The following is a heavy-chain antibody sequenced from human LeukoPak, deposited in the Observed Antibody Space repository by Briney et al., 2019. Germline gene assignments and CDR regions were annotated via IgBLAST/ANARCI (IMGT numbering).Heavy chain of an antibody. CDR3: ARDLRRYYDSSGKYRPFGY. CDR1: GYTFTSYA. Sequence: PGASVRVSCKASGYTFTSYAMNWVRQAPGQGLEWMGWINTNTGNPTYAQGFTGRFVFSLDTSVSTAYLQISSLKAEDTAVYYCARDLRRYYDSSGKYRPFGYWGQGTLVTVSS. CDR2: INTNTGNP. D-gene: IGHD3-22*01. J-gene: IGHJ4*02. V-gene: IGHV7-4-1*02.